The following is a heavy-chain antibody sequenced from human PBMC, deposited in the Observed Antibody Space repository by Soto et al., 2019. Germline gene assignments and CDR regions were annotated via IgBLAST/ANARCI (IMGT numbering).Heavy chain of an antibody. J-gene: IGHJ6*02. Sequence: QVQLQESGPGLVKPSGTLSLTCAVSGGSISSSNWWSWARQPPGKGLEWIGEIYHSGSTNYNPSLKSRITISVDKSKNQFSLKLSSETAADTAVYYCASAPTYRYYYGRDVWGQGTTVTVSS. V-gene: IGHV4-4*02. D-gene: IGHD2-21*01. CDR1: GGSISSSNW. CDR2: IYHSGST. CDR3: ASAPTYRYYYGRDV.